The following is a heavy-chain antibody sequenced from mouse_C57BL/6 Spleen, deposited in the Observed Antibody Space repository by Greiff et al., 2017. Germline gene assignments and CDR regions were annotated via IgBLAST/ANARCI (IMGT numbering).Heavy chain of an antibody. CDR3: AVYDYDVDY. Sequence: QVQLKQPGAELVKPGASVKLSCKASGYTFTSYWMQWVKQRPGQGLEWIGEIDPSDSYTNYNQKFKGKATLTVDTSSSTAYMQLSSLTSEDSAVYYCAVYDYDVDYWGQGTTLTVSS. D-gene: IGHD2-4*01. J-gene: IGHJ2*01. CDR2: IDPSDSYT. CDR1: GYTFTSYW. V-gene: IGHV1-50*01.